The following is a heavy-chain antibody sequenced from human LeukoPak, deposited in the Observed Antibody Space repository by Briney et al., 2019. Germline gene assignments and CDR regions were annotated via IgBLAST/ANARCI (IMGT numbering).Heavy chain of an antibody. CDR3: PRGCSGGSCSSDPLDP. J-gene: IGHJ5*02. CDR1: GGSISSGDYY. CDR2: IYYSGST. D-gene: IGHD2-15*01. Sequence: PSQTLSLTCTVSGGSISSGDYYWGWGRQPPGTGVEWIGYIYYSGSTYYNPSLKSRVTISVDTSKNQFSLKLSSVTAAHTAVYSCPRGCSGGSCSSDPLDPWGQGTLVTVSS. V-gene: IGHV4-30-4*01.